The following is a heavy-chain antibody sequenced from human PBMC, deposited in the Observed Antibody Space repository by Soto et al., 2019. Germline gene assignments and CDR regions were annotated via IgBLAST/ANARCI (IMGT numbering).Heavy chain of an antibody. CDR1: GGSISSSSYY. V-gene: IGHV4-39*01. CDR2: IYYSGST. J-gene: IGHJ6*02. D-gene: IGHD1-26*01. Sequence: NPSETLSLTCTVSGGSISSSSYYWGWIRQPPGKGLEWIGSIYYSGSTYYNPSLKSRVTISVDTSKNQFSLKLSSVTAADTAVYYCARVLSGSYFRVVPRISYYYYYGMDVWGQGTTVTVSS. CDR3: ARVLSGSYFRVVPRISYYYYYGMDV.